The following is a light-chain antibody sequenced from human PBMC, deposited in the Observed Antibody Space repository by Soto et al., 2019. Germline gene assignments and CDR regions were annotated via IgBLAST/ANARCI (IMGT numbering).Light chain of an antibody. CDR2: GAS. CDR1: QTVGNNY. CDR3: RQSATSPRT. J-gene: IGKJ1*01. Sequence: EIVLTLSPGTLSLSPGERATLSCRASQTVGNNYLDWYQQKPGQAPRLLIYGASSRATVIPDGFSGSGSGTDFTLTISRLEPEDFAVYYCRQSATSPRTFGQGTKVDIK. V-gene: IGKV3-20*01.